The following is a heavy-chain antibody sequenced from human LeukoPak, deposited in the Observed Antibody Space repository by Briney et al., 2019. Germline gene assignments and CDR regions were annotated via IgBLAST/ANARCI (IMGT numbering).Heavy chain of an antibody. D-gene: IGHD1-26*01. CDR1: GFTFSSYW. V-gene: IGHV3-74*01. CDR3: ASYSGSYYGFDY. CDR2: INSDGSST. J-gene: IGHJ4*02. Sequence: GGSLRLSCAASGFTFSSYWMHWVRQAPGKGLVWVSRINSDGSSTSYADSVKGRFTTSRDNAKNTLYLQMNSLRAEDTAVYYCASYSGSYYGFDYWGQGTLVTVSS.